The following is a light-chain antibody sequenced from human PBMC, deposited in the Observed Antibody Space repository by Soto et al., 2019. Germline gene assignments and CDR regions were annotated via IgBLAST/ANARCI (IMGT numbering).Light chain of an antibody. CDR2: GAS. Sequence: EIVLTQSPGTLSLSPGERATLSCRASQSVNNNYLAWYQQKRGQAPRLLVYGASTRPTGIQDRFSGSVSGTDFSLPISRLEPEDFAVYYCQQYGRSLTFGGGTKVE. CDR1: QSVNNNY. V-gene: IGKV3-20*01. CDR3: QQYGRSLT. J-gene: IGKJ4*01.